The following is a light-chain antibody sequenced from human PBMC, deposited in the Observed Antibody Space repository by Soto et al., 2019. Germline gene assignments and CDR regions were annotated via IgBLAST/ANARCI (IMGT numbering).Light chain of an antibody. CDR1: SSDVGGYNY. V-gene: IGLV2-14*01. J-gene: IGLJ1*01. CDR2: EVN. Sequence: QSALTQPASVSGSPGQSITISCTGTSSDVGGYNYVSWYQHHPGKVPKLMIYEVNNRPSGVSNRFSGSKSGTSASLAISGLRSEDEADYYCAAWDDSLSGRVFGTGTKLTVL. CDR3: AAWDDSLSGRV.